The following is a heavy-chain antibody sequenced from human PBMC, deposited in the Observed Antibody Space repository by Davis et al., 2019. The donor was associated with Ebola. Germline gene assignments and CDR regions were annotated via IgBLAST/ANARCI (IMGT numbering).Heavy chain of an antibody. J-gene: IGHJ6*02. D-gene: IGHD3-22*01. CDR3: AMKYYYDSSGYWDYYYGMDV. V-gene: IGHV1-69*13. Sequence: SVKVSCKASGGTFSSYAISWVRQAPGQGLEWMGGIIPIFGTANYAQKFQGRVTITADESTSTAYMELSSLRSEDTAVYYCAMKYYYDSSGYWDYYYGMDVWGQGTTVTVSS. CDR2: IIPIFGTA. CDR1: GGTFSSYA.